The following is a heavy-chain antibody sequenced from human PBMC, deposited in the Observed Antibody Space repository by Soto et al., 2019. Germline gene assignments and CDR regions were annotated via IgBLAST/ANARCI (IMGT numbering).Heavy chain of an antibody. CDR3: ARDVSYYERDPQFDY. CDR2: TSAYNGNT. V-gene: IGHV1-18*01. Sequence: QVQLVQSGAEVKKPGASVKVSCKASGYTFTSYGISWVRQAPGQGLEWMGWTSAYNGNTNYAQKLQGRVTMTTDTSTSTAYMELRSLRSDDTAVYYCARDVSYYERDPQFDYWGQGTLVTVSS. CDR1: GYTFTSYG. D-gene: IGHD3-10*01. J-gene: IGHJ4*02.